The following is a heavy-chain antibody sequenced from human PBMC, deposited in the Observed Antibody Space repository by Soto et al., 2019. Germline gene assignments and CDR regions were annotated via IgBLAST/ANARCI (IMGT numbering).Heavy chain of an antibody. J-gene: IGHJ4*02. V-gene: IGHV4-34*01. CDR2: INHSGST. D-gene: IGHD3-10*01. CDR3: ARGGLIRGVLYY. CDR1: DGSSNNYY. Sequence: QVQLQQWGAGLLKPSETLSLTCAVYDGSSNNYYWSWIRQPPGKGLEWIGEINHSGSTNYHASLKSRVTISEDTSKKQFSLELRFVTAADTAVYYCARGGLIRGVLYYWGQGTLVTVSS.